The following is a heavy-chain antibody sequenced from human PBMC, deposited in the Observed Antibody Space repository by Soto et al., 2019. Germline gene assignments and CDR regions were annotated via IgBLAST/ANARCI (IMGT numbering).Heavy chain of an antibody. Sequence: EVQLVESGGGLVKPGGSLRLSCAASGFTFSNAWMNWVRQAPGKGLEWVGRIKSKSDGGTTDYAAPVKGRFTISRADSKNTLYLQMKSLKTEDTAVYYCTTEDWDDTGRQGGYWGQGTLVTVAS. J-gene: IGHJ4*02. CDR1: GFTFSNAW. CDR3: TTEDWDDTGRQGGY. V-gene: IGHV3-15*07. CDR2: IKSKSDGGTT. D-gene: IGHD5-18*01.